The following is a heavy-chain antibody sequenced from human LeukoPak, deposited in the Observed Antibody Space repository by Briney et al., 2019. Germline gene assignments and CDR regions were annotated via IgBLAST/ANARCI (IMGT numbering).Heavy chain of an antibody. D-gene: IGHD1-26*01. J-gene: IGHJ4*02. CDR1: GFTFSSYG. CDR3: AKDLHPMVGAKTFDY. V-gene: IGHV3-30*02. Sequence: GGSLRLSWAASGFTFSSYGIHWVRRAPGKGLEWVAFIRYDGSNKYYADSVKGRFTISRDNSKNTLYVQINSLRAEDTAVYYCAKDLHPMVGAKTFDYWGQGTLVTVSS. CDR2: IRYDGSNK.